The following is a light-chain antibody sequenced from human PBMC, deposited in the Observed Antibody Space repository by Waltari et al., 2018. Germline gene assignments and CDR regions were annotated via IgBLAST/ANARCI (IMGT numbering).Light chain of an antibody. CDR2: DVS. CDR1: SGAVGGYNY. J-gene: IGLJ2*01. CDR3: CSYAGTYTHVV. Sequence: QSALTQPRSVSGSPGQSVTISCTGGSGAVGGYNYVSWYQQHPGKAPKLMISDVSNRPSGVPDRFSGSKSGNTASLTISGLQAEDEADYYCCSYAGTYTHVVFGGGTTVTVL. V-gene: IGLV2-11*01.